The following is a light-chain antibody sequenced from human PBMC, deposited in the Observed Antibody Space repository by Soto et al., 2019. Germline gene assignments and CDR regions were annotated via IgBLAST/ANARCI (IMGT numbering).Light chain of an antibody. CDR3: QQYNNWTPGT. V-gene: IGKV3-15*01. Sequence: EIVMTQSPATLSVSPGERATLSCRASQSVSSNLAWYQQKPGQAPRLLIYGASTRATGIPARFSGSGSGTEFTLPISRLQSEDLAVYYCQQYNNWTPGTFGQGTKLEIK. J-gene: IGKJ2*01. CDR2: GAS. CDR1: QSVSSN.